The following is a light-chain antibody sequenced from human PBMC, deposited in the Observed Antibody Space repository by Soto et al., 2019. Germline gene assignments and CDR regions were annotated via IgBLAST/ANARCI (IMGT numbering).Light chain of an antibody. V-gene: IGKV3-15*01. CDR1: QSVSSN. CDR3: QQYHSSPRT. CDR2: GAS. J-gene: IGKJ1*01. Sequence: EKVMTLSPATLSVSPGERATLSCRASQSVSSNLAWYQQKPGQAPRLLIYGASTRATGVPARFSGSGSGTDFTLTISRLEPEDFAVYYCQQYHSSPRTFGQGTKVDIK.